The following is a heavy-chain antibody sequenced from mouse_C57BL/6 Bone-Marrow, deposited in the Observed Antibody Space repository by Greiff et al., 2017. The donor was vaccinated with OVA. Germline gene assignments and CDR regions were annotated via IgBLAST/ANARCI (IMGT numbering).Heavy chain of an antibody. D-gene: IGHD1-1*02. V-gene: IGHV14-4*01. CDR1: GFNIKDDY. CDR2: IDPENGDT. CDR3: TTDYGQTGFDY. Sequence: VQLQQSGAELVRPGASVKLSCTASGFNIKDDYMHWVKQRPEQGLEWIGWIDPENGDTEYASKFQGKATITADTSSNTAYLQLSSLTSEDTAVYYCTTDYGQTGFDYWGQGTTLTVSS. J-gene: IGHJ2*01.